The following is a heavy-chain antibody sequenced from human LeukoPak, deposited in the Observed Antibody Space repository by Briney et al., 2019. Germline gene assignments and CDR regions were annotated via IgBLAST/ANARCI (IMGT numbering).Heavy chain of an antibody. D-gene: IGHD1-26*01. Sequence: GGSLRLSCAASGFDFNNYNMNWVRQAPGKGLEWVSSITSSGTYIYYADSVKGRFTISRDNAKNSLYLQMNSLRPEDTAVYYCARDPYSGSYGNYYYYYMDVWGKGTTVTISS. CDR1: GFDFNNYN. CDR3: ARDPYSGSYGNYYYYYMDV. V-gene: IGHV3-21*01. J-gene: IGHJ6*03. CDR2: ITSSGTYI.